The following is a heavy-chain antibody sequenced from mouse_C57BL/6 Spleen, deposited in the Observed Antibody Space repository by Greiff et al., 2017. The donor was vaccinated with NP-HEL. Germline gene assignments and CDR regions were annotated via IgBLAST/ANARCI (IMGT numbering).Heavy chain of an antibody. D-gene: IGHD2-4*01. J-gene: IGHJ4*01. CDR1: GFTFSSYA. CDR3: TSEGIYDYGGYYAMDY. CDR2: ISSGGDYI. V-gene: IGHV5-9-1*02. Sequence: EVKLVESGEGLVKPGGSLKLSCAASGFTFSSYAMSWVRQTPEKRLEWVAYISSGGDYIYYADTVKGRFTISRDNARNTLYLQMSSLKSEDTAMYYCTSEGIYDYGGYYAMDYWGQGTSVTVSS.